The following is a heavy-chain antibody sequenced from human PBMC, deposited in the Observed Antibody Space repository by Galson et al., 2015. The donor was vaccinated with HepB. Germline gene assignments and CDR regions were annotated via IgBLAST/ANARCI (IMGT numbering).Heavy chain of an antibody. CDR3: AKKYAASFDY. Sequence: SLRLSCAASGFTFSSYGMHWVRQAPGKGLEWVAVISYDGSNKYYADSVKGRFTISRDNSKNTLYLQMNSLRAEDTAVYYCAKKYAASFDYWGQGTLVTVSS. CDR1: GFTFSSYG. D-gene: IGHD2-15*01. V-gene: IGHV3-30*18. J-gene: IGHJ4*02. CDR2: ISYDGSNK.